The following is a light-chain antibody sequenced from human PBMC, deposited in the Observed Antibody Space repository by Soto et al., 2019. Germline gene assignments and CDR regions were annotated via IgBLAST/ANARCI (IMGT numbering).Light chain of an antibody. J-gene: IGKJ5*01. CDR1: QSVSSN. Sequence: EIVMTQSPATLSVSPGERATLSFRASQSVSSNLAWYQQKPGQAPRLLIYGASTRATGIPARFSGSGSGTEFTLTISSLQSEDSAVYYCQQHNQWPITFGQGTRLEIK. CDR2: GAS. V-gene: IGKV3-15*01. CDR3: QQHNQWPIT.